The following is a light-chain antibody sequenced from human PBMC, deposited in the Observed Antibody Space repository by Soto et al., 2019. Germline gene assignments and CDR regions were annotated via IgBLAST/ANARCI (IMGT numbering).Light chain of an antibody. J-gene: IGKJ1*01. Sequence: DIQMTQSPSTLSASVGDRVTITCRASQSISSWLAWYQQKPGKAPKLLIYDASSLESGVPSRFSGSGSGTEFTLPNSSRQPNDFATYNCQQKNSAVAFAQGPKVEIK. CDR1: QSISSW. CDR2: DAS. V-gene: IGKV1-5*01. CDR3: QQKNSAVA.